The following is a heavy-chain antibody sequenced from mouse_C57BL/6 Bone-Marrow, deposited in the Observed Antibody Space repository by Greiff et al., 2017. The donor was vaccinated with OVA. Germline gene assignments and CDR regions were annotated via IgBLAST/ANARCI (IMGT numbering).Heavy chain of an antibody. D-gene: IGHD2-5*01. Sequence: EVKLVESGGGLVQPGGSLKLSCAASGFTFSDYYMYWVRQTPEKRLEWVAYISNGGGSTYYPDTVKGRFTISRDNAKNTLYLQMSRLKSEDTAMYYCARDYSNFYAMGYWGQGTSVTVSS. CDR1: GFTFSDYY. CDR3: ARDYSNFYAMGY. V-gene: IGHV5-12*01. J-gene: IGHJ4*01. CDR2: ISNGGGST.